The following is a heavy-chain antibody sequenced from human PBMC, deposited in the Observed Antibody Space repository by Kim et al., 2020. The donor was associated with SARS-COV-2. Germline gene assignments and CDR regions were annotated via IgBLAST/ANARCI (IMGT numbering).Heavy chain of an antibody. J-gene: IGHJ3*02. Sequence: LKSRVTISVGTAKDQFSLKLSSVTAADTAVYYCARIYDSSGHKEDAFDIWGQGTMVTVSS. CDR3: ARIYDSSGHKEDAFDI. D-gene: IGHD3-22*01. V-gene: IGHV4-31*02.